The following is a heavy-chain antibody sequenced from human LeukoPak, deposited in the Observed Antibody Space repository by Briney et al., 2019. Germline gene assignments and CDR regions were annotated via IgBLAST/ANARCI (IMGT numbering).Heavy chain of an antibody. D-gene: IGHD3-16*01. CDR1: GGTFSSYA. J-gene: IGHJ4*02. CDR3: ARNLKTGELDY. Sequence: SVKVSCKASGGTFSSYAISWVRQAPGQGLEWMGRIIPILGIANYAQKFQGRVTITADKSTSTAYMELMSLRSEDTAVYYCARNLKTGELDYWGQGTLVTVSS. V-gene: IGHV1-69*04. CDR2: IIPILGIA.